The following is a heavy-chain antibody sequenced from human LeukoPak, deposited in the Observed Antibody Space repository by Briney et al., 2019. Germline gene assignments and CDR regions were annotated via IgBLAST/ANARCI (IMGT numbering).Heavy chain of an antibody. CDR1: GGSFSGYY. V-gene: IGHV4-34*01. J-gene: IGHJ4*02. D-gene: IGHD6-13*01. Sequence: ETLSLTCAVYGGSFSGYYWSWIRQPPGKGLEWIGEINHSGSTNYNPSLKSRVTISVDTSKNQFSLKLSSVTAADTAVYYCVQSSSWLPSLDYWGQGTLVTVSS. CDR3: VQSSSWLPSLDY. CDR2: INHSGST.